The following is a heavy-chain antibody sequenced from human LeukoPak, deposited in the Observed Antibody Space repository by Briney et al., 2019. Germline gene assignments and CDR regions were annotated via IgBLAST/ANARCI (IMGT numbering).Heavy chain of an antibody. V-gene: IGHV3-7*04. CDR2: IKQDGSEK. CDR1: GFTFSSSW. J-gene: IGHJ4*02. D-gene: IGHD6-19*01. Sequence: GGSLRLSCAASGFTFSSSWMSWVRLAPGKGLEWVANIKQDGSEKYYVDSVKGRFTISRDNAKNSLYLQMNSLRAEDTAVYYCARDGGGWTYFDYWGQGTPVTVSS. CDR3: ARDGGGWTYFDY.